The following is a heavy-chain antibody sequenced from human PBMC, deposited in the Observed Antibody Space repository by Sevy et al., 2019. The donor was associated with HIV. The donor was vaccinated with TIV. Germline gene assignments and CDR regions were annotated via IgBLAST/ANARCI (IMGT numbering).Heavy chain of an antibody. D-gene: IGHD1-7*01. Sequence: GGSLRLSCAASGFTFSSYGIHWVRQAPGKGLEWVAVIWYDASNKYYADSVKGRFTISRDNFKITLHLQMNSLRAEDTAVYYCARDARTGTPLYNFDYWGQGTLVTVSS. CDR1: GFTFSSYG. J-gene: IGHJ4*02. CDR3: ARDARTGTPLYNFDY. V-gene: IGHV3-33*01. CDR2: IWYDASNK.